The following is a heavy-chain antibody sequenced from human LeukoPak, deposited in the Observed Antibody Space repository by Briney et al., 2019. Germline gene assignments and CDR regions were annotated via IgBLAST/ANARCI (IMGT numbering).Heavy chain of an antibody. CDR2: INTGNGHT. J-gene: IGHJ4*02. Sequence: ASVKVSCKASGYTFTTYSMQWVRQAPGQRLEWMGWINTGNGHTKYSQKFQDRVIITRDTSASTVYMELSSLTSGDTATYYCPRDSVLAVNDWGQGTMVTVSS. CDR1: GYTFTTYS. D-gene: IGHD6-19*01. CDR3: PRDSVLAVND. V-gene: IGHV1-3*04.